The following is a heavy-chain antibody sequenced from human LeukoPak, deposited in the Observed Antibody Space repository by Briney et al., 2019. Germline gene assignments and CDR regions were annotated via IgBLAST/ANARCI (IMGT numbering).Heavy chain of an antibody. D-gene: IGHD5-12*01. CDR2: ISGSGGST. CDR1: GFTFSSYA. J-gene: IGHJ6*02. V-gene: IGHV3-23*01. CDR3: AGSRGYDSNYYYYGMDV. Sequence: PGGSLRLPCAASGFTFSSYAMSWVHQAPGKGLEWVSAISGSGGSTYYADSVKGRFTISRDNSKNTLYLQMNSLRAEDTAVYYCAGSRGYDSNYYYYGMDVWGQGTTVTVSS.